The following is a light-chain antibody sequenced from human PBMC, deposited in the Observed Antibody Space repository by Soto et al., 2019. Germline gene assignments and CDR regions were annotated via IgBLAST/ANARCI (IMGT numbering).Light chain of an antibody. CDR1: QSISSW. Sequence: DIQMTQSPSTLSAYVGDRVTITCRASQSISSWLAWYQQKPGKAPKLLIYKASSLESGVPSRFSGSGSGTEFTLTISSQLPGDFATYYCQQYHTYPWTFGQGTNVEIK. V-gene: IGKV1-5*03. J-gene: IGKJ1*01. CDR2: KAS. CDR3: QQYHTYPWT.